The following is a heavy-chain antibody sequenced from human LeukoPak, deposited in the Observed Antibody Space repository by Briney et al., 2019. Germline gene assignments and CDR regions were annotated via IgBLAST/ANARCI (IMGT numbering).Heavy chain of an antibody. CDR3: ARKADTGYSSSWYSGGWFDP. J-gene: IGHJ5*02. Sequence: PLQTLSLTRALYVGPFRGYYWSWIRHPPRKRLERIGEIYHRGSTNYNPSLKSRVTISVDTSKNHFSLKLSSVTAADTAVYYCARKADTGYSSSWYSGGWFDPWGQGTLVTVSS. CDR2: IYHRGST. D-gene: IGHD6-13*01. V-gene: IGHV4-34*01. CDR1: VGPFRGYY.